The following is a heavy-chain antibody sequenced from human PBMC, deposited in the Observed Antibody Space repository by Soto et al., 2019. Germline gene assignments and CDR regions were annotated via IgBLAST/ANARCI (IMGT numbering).Heavy chain of an antibody. CDR2: IYWDDDK. D-gene: IGHD5-18*01. CDR1: GFSLSTSGVG. CDR3: AYRKAFNSHLDY. V-gene: IGHV2-5*02. Sequence: QITLKESGPTLVKPTQTLTLTCTFSGFSLSTSGVGVGWIRQPPGKALEWLALIYWDDDKRYSPSLKSRLTITKDTSKKQVVLTMTNMDPVDTATYYCAYRKAFNSHLDYWGQGTLVTVSS. J-gene: IGHJ4*02.